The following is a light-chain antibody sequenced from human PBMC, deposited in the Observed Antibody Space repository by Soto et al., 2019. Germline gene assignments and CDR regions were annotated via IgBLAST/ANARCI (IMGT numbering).Light chain of an antibody. CDR2: EGS. CDR3: CSYAGSSGYV. V-gene: IGLV2-23*01. Sequence: QPASVSGSPGQSITISCTGTSSDVGTDNLVSWYQQHPGKAPKLMIYEGSKRPSGVSHRFSGSRSGNTASLTISGLQAEDEADYYCCSYAGSSGYVFGTGTKLTVL. J-gene: IGLJ1*01. CDR1: SSDVGTDNL.